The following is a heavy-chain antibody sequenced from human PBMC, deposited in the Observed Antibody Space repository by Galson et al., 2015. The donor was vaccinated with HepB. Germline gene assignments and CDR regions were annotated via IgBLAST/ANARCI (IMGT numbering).Heavy chain of an antibody. D-gene: IGHD1-26*01. CDR1: GFTFNSYS. CDR2: ISHSSRTI. V-gene: IGHV3-48*02. Sequence: SLRLSCAASGFTFNSYSMNWVRQAPGKGLEWLSYISHSSRTIYYADSVKGRFTISRDNAKSSLYLQMNSLRDEDTAFYFCARDRVSSYPFDYWGQGTLVTVSS. CDR3: ARDRVSSYPFDY. J-gene: IGHJ4*02.